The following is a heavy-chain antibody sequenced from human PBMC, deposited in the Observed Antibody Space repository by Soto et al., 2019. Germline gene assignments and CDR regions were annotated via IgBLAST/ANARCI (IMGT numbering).Heavy chain of an antibody. V-gene: IGHV1-3*04. J-gene: IGHJ4*02. CDR3: ARDRYYYYDTSGYFSY. CDR2: INTGNGNT. Sequence: QIQLVQSGAEVKKPGASMRVSCRTSGYTFTSHFIHWVRQAPGQGLEWMGWINTGNGNTRYSETFEGRVPITRDTSANTVYMELSSLRSEDTAVYYCARDRYYYYDTSGYFSYWGQGTLVTVSS. D-gene: IGHD3-22*01. CDR1: GYTFTSHF.